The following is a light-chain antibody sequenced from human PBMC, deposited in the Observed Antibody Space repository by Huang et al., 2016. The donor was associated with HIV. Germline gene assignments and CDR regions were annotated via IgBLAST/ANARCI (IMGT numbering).Light chain of an antibody. CDR2: DAS. Sequence: DIQMTQSPSSLSASIGDRVIVTCQASQDINTNLNWYQQKQGKAPKRLISDASYLESGIPSRFIGGGSGTGFSFTISNLQPEDAATYYCQQYDNLYTFGQGTKLEIK. J-gene: IGKJ2*01. CDR3: QQYDNLYT. V-gene: IGKV1-33*01. CDR1: QDINTN.